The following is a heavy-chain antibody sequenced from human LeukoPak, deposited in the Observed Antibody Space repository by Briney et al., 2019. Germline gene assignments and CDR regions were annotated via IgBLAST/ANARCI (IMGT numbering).Heavy chain of an antibody. D-gene: IGHD2-15*01. CDR1: GYSFISYW. V-gene: IGHV5-51*01. Sequence: GESLKISCKGSGYSFISYWIGWVRQMPGKGLEWMGIIYPGDSDTRYSPSFQGQVTFSADKSISTAYLQWSSLKASDTAMYYCARQEYCSGGSCYTWFDPWGQGTLVIVSS. J-gene: IGHJ5*02. CDR2: IYPGDSDT. CDR3: ARQEYCSGGSCYTWFDP.